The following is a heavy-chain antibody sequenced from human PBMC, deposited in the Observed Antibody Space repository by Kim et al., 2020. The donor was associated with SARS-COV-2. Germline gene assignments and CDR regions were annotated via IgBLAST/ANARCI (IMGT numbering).Heavy chain of an antibody. V-gene: IGHV5-10-1*01. D-gene: IGHD4-17*01. J-gene: IGHJ6*02. CDR3: ATTNGDYVEGMDV. Sequence: YSPSFQGHVTISADKSISTAYLQWSSLKASDTAMYYCATTNGDYVEGMDVWGQGTTVTVSS.